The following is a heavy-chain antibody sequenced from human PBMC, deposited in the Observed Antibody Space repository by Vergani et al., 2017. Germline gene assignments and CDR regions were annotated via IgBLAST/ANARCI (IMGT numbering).Heavy chain of an antibody. CDR1: GGTFSSYA. J-gene: IGHJ5*02. V-gene: IGHV1-69*06. D-gene: IGHD2-2*01. CDR3: AKNIVVVPSTMLGWLDP. CDR2: IIPIFGTA. Sequence: QVQLVQSGAEVKKPGSSVKVSCKASGGTFSSYAISWVRQAPGQGLGWMGGIIPIFGTANYAQKFQGRVTITADKSTSTAYIEVRSLRSDDTAAYYCAKNIVVVPSTMLGWLDPWGQGTLVTVSS.